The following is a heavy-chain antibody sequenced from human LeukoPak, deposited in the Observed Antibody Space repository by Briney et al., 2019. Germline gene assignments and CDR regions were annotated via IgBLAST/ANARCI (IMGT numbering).Heavy chain of an antibody. J-gene: IGHJ4*02. V-gene: IGHV1-69*01. CDR1: GGTFSSYA. CDR2: IIPIFGTA. D-gene: IGHD3-10*01. Sequence: SEKVSCKASGGTFSSYAISWVRQAPGQGLEWTGGIIPIFGTANYAQKFQGRVTITADESTSTAYMELSSLRSEDTAVYYGARGGSVRGVEGVDYWGQGTLVTVSS. CDR3: ARGGSVRGVEGVDY.